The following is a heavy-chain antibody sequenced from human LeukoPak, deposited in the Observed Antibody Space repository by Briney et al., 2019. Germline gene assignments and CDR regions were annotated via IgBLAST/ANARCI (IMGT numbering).Heavy chain of an antibody. V-gene: IGHV3-15*01. J-gene: IGHJ4*02. CDR2: IKSKTDGGTT. Sequence: GGSLRLSCAASGFTFSNAWISWVRQAPGKGLEWVGRIKSKTDGGTTDYAAPVNGRFTISRDDSKNTLYLQMNSLKTEDTAVYYCTTGSIVVVTANVYWGQGTLVTVSS. CDR3: TTGSIVVVTANVY. CDR1: GFTFSNAW. D-gene: IGHD2-21*02.